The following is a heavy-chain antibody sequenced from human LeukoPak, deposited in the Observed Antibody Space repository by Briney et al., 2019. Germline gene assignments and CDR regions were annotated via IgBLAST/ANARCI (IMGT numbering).Heavy chain of an antibody. D-gene: IGHD5-18*01. CDR1: GGSISSSSYY. CDR2: IYYSGST. Sequence: PSETLSLTCTVSGGSISSSSYYWGWIRQPPGKGLEWIGSIYYSGSTYYNPSLKSRVTTSVDTSKNQFSLKLSSVTAADTAVYDCARGRIQLWLQGYFDLWGRGTLVTVSS. V-gene: IGHV4-39*07. J-gene: IGHJ2*01. CDR3: ARGRIQLWLQGYFDL.